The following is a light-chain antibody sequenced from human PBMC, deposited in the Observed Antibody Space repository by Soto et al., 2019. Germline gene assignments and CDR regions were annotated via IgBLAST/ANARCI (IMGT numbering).Light chain of an antibody. CDR2: EVS. CDR1: SSDVGGYNY. CDR3: SSFTSAYTVV. Sequence: QSALAQPASGAGSPGQSIAISFTGTSSDVGGYNYVSWYQQHPGKPPKLLISEVSIRPSGASERFSGSKSGNTASLTISGLQTEDVADYYCSSFTSAYTVVFGSGTKLTVL. J-gene: IGLJ1*01. V-gene: IGLV2-14*01.